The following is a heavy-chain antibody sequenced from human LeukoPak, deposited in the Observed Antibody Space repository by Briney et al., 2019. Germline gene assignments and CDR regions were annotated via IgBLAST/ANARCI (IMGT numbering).Heavy chain of an antibody. CDR3: AKDGSGGGWKWFDP. Sequence: GGSLRLSCAASGFTFSSYGFHWVRQAPGKGLEWVAVIWYDGTNKYYADSVKGLFAISRDNSKNTLYLQMNSLRAEDTAVYYCAKDGSGGGWKWFDPWGQGTLVTVSS. D-gene: IGHD2-15*01. CDR2: IWYDGTNK. CDR1: GFTFSSYG. J-gene: IGHJ5*02. V-gene: IGHV3-33*06.